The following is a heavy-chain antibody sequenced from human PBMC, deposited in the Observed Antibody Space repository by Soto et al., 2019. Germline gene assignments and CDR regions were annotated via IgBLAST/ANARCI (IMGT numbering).Heavy chain of an antibody. D-gene: IGHD6-19*01. CDR2: ISSSSSYI. V-gene: IGHV3-21*01. CDR3: ARYRAVADYGMDV. J-gene: IGHJ6*02. Sequence: GGSLRLSCAASGFTLSSYSMNWVRQAPGKGLEWVSSISSSSSYIYYADSVKGRFTISRDNAKNSLYLQMNSLRAEDTAVYYCARYRAVADYGMDVWGQGTTVTVSS. CDR1: GFTLSSYS.